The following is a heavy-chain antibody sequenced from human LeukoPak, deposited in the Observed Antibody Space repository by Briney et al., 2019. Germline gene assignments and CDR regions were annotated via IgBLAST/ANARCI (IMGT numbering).Heavy chain of an antibody. D-gene: IGHD5-18*01. CDR3: AKDGYTYGFDAFDI. CDR2: ISGSGGST. Sequence: GGSLRLSCAASEFSVGSNYMTWVRQAPGKGLEWVSAISGSGGSTYYADSVKGRFTISRDNSKNTLFLQMNSLRAEDTAVYYCAKDGYTYGFDAFDIWGQGTMVTVSS. V-gene: IGHV3-23*01. CDR1: EFSVGSNY. J-gene: IGHJ3*02.